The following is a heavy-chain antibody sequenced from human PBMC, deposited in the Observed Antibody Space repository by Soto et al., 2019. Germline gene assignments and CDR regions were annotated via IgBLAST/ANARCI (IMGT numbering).Heavy chain of an antibody. J-gene: IGHJ6*03. D-gene: IGHD5-12*01. CDR3: ARLSGYDTRYYYYYYMDV. V-gene: IGHV4-39*01. CDR2: IYYSGST. CDR1: GGSISSSSYY. Sequence: SETLSLTCTVSGGSISSSSYYWGWIRQPPGKGLEWIGSIYYSGSTYYNPSLKSRVTISVDTSKNQFSLKLSSVTAADTAVYYCARLSGYDTRYYYYYYMDVWGKGTTVTVSS.